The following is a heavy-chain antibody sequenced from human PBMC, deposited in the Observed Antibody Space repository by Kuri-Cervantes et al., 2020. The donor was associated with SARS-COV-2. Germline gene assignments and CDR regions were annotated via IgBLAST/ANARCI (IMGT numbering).Heavy chain of an antibody. CDR3: VKGSSSWYDFWFDP. J-gene: IGHJ5*02. CDR1: GFTFSSYA. D-gene: IGHD6-13*01. Sequence: GESLKISCSASGFTFSSYAMHWVRQAPGKGLEYVSAISSNGGSTYYADSVKGRFTISRDNSKNTLYLQMSSLRAEDTAVYYCVKGSSSWYDFWFDPWGQGTLVTVSP. CDR2: ISSNGGST. V-gene: IGHV3-64D*08.